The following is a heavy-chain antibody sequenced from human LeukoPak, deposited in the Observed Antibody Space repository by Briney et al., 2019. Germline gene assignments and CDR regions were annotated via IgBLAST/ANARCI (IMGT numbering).Heavy chain of an antibody. Sequence: GASVKVSCKASGYTFTIYDIHWLRQATGQGLEWMGWMNPNSGDTRYAQKFQGRVTMTRNTSLTTAYMELSSLRSDDTAVYYCARVGVTTDNWFDPWGQGTLVTVAS. J-gene: IGHJ5*02. CDR1: GYTFTIYD. V-gene: IGHV1-8*01. D-gene: IGHD2-21*02. CDR3: ARVGVTTDNWFDP. CDR2: MNPNSGDT.